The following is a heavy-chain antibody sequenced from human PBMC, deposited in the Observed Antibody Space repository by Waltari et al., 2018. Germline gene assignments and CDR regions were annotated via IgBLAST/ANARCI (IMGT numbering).Heavy chain of an antibody. CDR3: ARGTAYYRPADVFEF. CDR1: GGSINNYY. J-gene: IGHJ3*01. D-gene: IGHD3-10*01. Sequence: QVHLHESGPGLVRPSETPSLTCGVPGGSINNYYWNWIRQTPGKGLEWSGYVHYGGGTGYNPTLQGRVTMSLDTSGNHFSRRLQSVTAADTAVYYWARGTAYYRPADVFEFWGQGTTVIVSS. CDR2: VHYGGGT. V-gene: IGHV4-59*01.